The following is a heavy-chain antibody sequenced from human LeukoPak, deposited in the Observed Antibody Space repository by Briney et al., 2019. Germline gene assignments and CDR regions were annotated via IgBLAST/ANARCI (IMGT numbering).Heavy chain of an antibody. Sequence: SETLSLTCTVSGGSISDYYWSWIRQSPGKGLEWIGDVYYSGTTNYNPSLKSRVTISVDTSKNQFSLQLRSVTAADTAVYYCAREDPQTRVPEGMDVWGQGTTVTVSS. CDR1: GGSISDYY. J-gene: IGHJ6*02. CDR3: AREDPQTRVPEGMDV. CDR2: VYYSGTT. V-gene: IGHV4-59*01. D-gene: IGHD4/OR15-4a*01.